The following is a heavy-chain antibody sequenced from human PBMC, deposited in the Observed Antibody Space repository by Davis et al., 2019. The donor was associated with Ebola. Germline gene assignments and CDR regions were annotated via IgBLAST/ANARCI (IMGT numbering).Heavy chain of an antibody. CDR3: ARDFGPYSY. Sequence: GESLKISCAASGFTFSSYGMHWVRQAPGKGLEWVSSISSSSSYIYYADSVKGRFSISRDNAKNSVSLQMNSLRVEDTAVYYCARDFGPYSYWGQGTLVTVSS. CDR1: GFTFSSYG. J-gene: IGHJ4*02. D-gene: IGHD4-11*01. CDR2: ISSSSSYI. V-gene: IGHV3-21*01.